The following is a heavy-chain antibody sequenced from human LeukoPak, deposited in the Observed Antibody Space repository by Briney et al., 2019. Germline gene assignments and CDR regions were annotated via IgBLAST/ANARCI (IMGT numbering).Heavy chain of an antibody. CDR2: IKSKTDGGTT. CDR1: GFTFSNAW. V-gene: IGHV3-15*01. J-gene: IGHJ5*02. CDR3: TREYKKDGIAAAGS. Sequence: GGSLRLSCAASGFTFSNAWMSWGRQAPGKGLEWVGRIKSKTDGGTTDHAAPGKGRFTISRDDSKNTLYLQMNSLKTEDTAVYYCTREYKKDGIAAAGSWGQGTLVTVSS. D-gene: IGHD6-13*01.